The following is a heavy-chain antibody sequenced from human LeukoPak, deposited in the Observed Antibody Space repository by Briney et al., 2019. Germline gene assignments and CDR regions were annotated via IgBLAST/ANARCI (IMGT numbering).Heavy chain of an antibody. V-gene: IGHV3-53*01. CDR2: IYSGGST. CDR3: AKSVRYFDWLGDFDY. D-gene: IGHD3-9*01. CDR1: GLTVSSNY. J-gene: IGHJ4*02. Sequence: PGGSLRLSCAASGLTVSSNYMSWVRQAPGEGLEWVSVIYSGGSTYYADSVKGRFTISRDNSKNTLYLQMNSLRAEDTAVYYCAKSVRYFDWLGDFDYWGQGTLVTVSS.